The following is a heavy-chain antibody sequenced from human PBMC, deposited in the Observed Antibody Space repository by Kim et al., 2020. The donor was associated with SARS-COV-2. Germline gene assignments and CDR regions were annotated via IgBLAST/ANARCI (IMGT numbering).Heavy chain of an antibody. CDR2: ITYDGRST. D-gene: IGHD2-2*02. Sequence: GGSLRLSCAASGFTFNKFGMHWVRQSPGKGLEWVAIITYDGRSTYYGDSVKGRFTISRDNSKNTLFLQMNSLRPEDTAVYFCAGAHTAGNFDPWGPGTLVSVSS. J-gene: IGHJ5*02. CDR3: AGAHTAGNFDP. V-gene: IGHV3-30*03. CDR1: GFTFNKFG.